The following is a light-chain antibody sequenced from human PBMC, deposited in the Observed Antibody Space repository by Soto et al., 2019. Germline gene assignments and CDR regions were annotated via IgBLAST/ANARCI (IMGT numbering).Light chain of an antibody. CDR1: SSDVGAYNY. CDR2: EVS. V-gene: IGLV2-14*01. J-gene: IGLJ1*01. Sequence: QSALTQPASVSGSPGQSITISCTGTSSDVGAYNYVSWYQQHPGKAPKLMIYEVSYRPSGVSDRFSGSKSGNTASLTISGLQAEDEADYYCSSYAGSNNPYVFGTGTKLTVL. CDR3: SSYAGSNNPYV.